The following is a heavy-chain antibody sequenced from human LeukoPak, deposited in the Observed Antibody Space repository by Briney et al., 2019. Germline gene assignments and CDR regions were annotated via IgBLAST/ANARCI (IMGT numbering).Heavy chain of an antibody. CDR2: ISSSGSTI. Sequence: PGGSLRLSCAASGFTFSSYEMNWVRQAPGKGLEWVSYISSSGSTIYYADSVKGRFTISRDNAKNSLYLQMNSLRAEDTAVYYCASDRYDFWSGFLFDYWGQGTLVTVSS. D-gene: IGHD3-3*01. J-gene: IGHJ4*02. CDR3: ASDRYDFWSGFLFDY. V-gene: IGHV3-48*03. CDR1: GFTFSSYE.